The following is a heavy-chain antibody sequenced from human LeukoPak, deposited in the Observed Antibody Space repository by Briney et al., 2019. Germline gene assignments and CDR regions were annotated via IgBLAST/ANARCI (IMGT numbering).Heavy chain of an antibody. J-gene: IGHJ4*02. CDR3: ARVNDILTGYSFDY. D-gene: IGHD3-9*01. Sequence: SETLSLTCTVSGGSISSSSYYWGWIRQPPGKGLEWIGSIYYSGSTYYNPSLKSRVTISVDTSKNQFSLKLSSVTAADTAVYYCARVNDILTGYSFDYWGQGTLVTVSS. V-gene: IGHV4-39*07. CDR2: IYYSGST. CDR1: GGSISSSSYY.